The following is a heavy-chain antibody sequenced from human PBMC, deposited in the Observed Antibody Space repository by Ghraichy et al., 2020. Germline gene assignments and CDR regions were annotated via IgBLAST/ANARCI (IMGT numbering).Heavy chain of an antibody. CDR1: GFTFSSYA. CDR3: AKDTVLMVYDSNYFDY. CDR2: ISGSGGST. Sequence: GGSLRLSCAASGFTFSSYAMSWVRQAPGKGLEWVSAISGSGGSTYYADSVKGRFTISRDNSKNTLYLQMNSLRAEDTAVYYCAKDTVLMVYDSNYFDYWGQGTLVTVSS. V-gene: IGHV3-23*01. J-gene: IGHJ4*02. D-gene: IGHD2-8*01.